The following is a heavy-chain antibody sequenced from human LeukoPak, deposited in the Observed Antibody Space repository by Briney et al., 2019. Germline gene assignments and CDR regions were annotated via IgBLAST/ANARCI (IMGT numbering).Heavy chain of an antibody. Sequence: GGSLRLSCAASGFTVSSNYMSWVRQAPGKGLGWVSAISGSGGSTSYADSVKGRFTISRDNSKNTLYLQMNSLRAEDTAVYYCAKLEAGGYETGYYGMDVWGQGTTVTVSS. D-gene: IGHD5-12*01. J-gene: IGHJ6*02. CDR2: ISGSGGST. CDR3: AKLEAGGYETGYYGMDV. CDR1: GFTVSSNY. V-gene: IGHV3-23*01.